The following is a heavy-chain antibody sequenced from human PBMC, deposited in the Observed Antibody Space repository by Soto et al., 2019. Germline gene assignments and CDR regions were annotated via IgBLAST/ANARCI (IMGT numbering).Heavy chain of an antibody. CDR3: ARVQGNYYYYYGMDV. CDR2: IYYSGST. Sequence: NPSETLSLTCTVSGGSISSGGYYWSWIRQHPGKGLEWIGYIYYSGSTYYNPSLKSRVTISVDTSKNQFSLKLSSVTAADTAVYYCARVQGNYYYYYGMDVWGQGTTVTVSS. CDR1: GGSISSGGYY. J-gene: IGHJ6*02. V-gene: IGHV4-31*02. D-gene: IGHD6-13*01.